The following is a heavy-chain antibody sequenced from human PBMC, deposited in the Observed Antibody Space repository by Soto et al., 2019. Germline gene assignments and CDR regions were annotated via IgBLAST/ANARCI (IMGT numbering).Heavy chain of an antibody. D-gene: IGHD4-17*01. Sequence: ETLSLTCTVSGGAISSYYWSWIRQPPGKGLEWIGYIYYSGSTNYNPSLKSRVTISVDTSKNQFSLKLSSVTAADTAVYYCARDRYGDYVSWGQGTLVTVSS. CDR1: GGAISSYY. CDR3: ARDRYGDYVS. J-gene: IGHJ5*02. CDR2: IYYSGST. V-gene: IGHV4-59*01.